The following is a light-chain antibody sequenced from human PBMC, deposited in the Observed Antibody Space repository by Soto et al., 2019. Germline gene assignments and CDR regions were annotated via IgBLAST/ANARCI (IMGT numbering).Light chain of an antibody. V-gene: IGKV1-39*01. CDR1: ENIANY. CDR2: TTS. J-gene: IGKJ3*01. CDR3: QQTSSTPFT. Sequence: DIQMTQSPSSLSASVGDRVTISCRASENIANYLNWYQQKPGKAPKLLIYTTSSLRDGVPSRFGGSGSGTDFTLTISSLLPEDFATYYCQQTSSTPFTFGPGTKVDI.